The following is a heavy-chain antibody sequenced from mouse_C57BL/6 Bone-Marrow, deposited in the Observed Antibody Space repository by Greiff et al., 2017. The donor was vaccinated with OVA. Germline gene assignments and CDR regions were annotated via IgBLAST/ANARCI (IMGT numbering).Heavy chain of an antibody. CDR2: IDPENGDT. Sequence: EVQLQQSGAELVRPGASVKLSCTASGFNIKDDYMHWVKQRPEQGLEWIGWIDPENGDTEYASKFQGKATITADTSSNTAYLQLSSLTSEDTAVYCGTSYGNLDYWGQGTTLTVSS. CDR1: GFNIKDDY. V-gene: IGHV14-4*01. D-gene: IGHD2-1*01. CDR3: TSYGNLDY. J-gene: IGHJ2*01.